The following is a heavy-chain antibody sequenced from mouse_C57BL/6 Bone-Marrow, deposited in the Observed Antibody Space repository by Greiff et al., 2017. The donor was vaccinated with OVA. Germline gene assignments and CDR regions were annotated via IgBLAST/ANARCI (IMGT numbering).Heavy chain of an antibody. CDR1: GFTFSSYA. CDR3: ARGDTTGPHY. J-gene: IGHJ2*01. V-gene: IGHV5-4*03. Sequence: EVMLVESVGGLVKPGGSLKLSCAASGFTFSSYAMSWVRQTPEKRLEWVATISDGGSYTYYPDNVKGRFTISRDNAKNNLYLQMSHLKSEDTAMYYCARGDTTGPHYWGQGATLTVSS. CDR2: ISDGGSYT. D-gene: IGHD1-1*01.